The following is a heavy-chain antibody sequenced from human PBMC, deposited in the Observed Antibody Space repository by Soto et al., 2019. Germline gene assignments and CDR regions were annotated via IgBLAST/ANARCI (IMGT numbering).Heavy chain of an antibody. V-gene: IGHV4-59*08. J-gene: IGHJ5*02. CDR1: GGSISSYY. D-gene: IGHD3-3*01. Sequence: SETLSLTCTVSGGSISSYYWSWIRQPPGKGLEWIGYIYYSGSTNYNPSLKSRVTISVDTSKNQFSLKLSSVTAADTAVYYCARSRITIFGVGRFDPWGQGTLVTVSS. CDR2: IYYSGST. CDR3: ARSRITIFGVGRFDP.